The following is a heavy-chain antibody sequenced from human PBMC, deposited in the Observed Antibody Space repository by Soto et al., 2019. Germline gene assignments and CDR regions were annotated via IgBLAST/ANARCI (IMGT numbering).Heavy chain of an antibody. J-gene: IGHJ6*02. D-gene: IGHD3-10*01. Sequence: QVQLVQSGSEVKNPGASVKVSCKASGYTFTSYGISWVRQAPGQGLEWMGWISAYNGNTNYAQKLQGRVTMSTDTTPSTGYMELRSLRSDDTAVYYCARGFAFVKLAYYGMDVWGRGTTVTVSS. CDR2: ISAYNGNT. V-gene: IGHV1-18*01. CDR3: ARGFAFVKLAYYGMDV. CDR1: GYTFTSYG.